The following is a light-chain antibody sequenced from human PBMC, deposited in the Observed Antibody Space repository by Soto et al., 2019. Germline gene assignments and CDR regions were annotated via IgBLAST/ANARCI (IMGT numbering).Light chain of an antibody. Sequence: QSALTQPPSASGSPGQSVTISCTGISSDVGAYNYVSWYQQYPGKAPKLMIYEVTKRPSGVPDRVSGSKSGNTASLTVSGLQAEDEADYYCTSYVGNDIWVFGGGTKLTVL. CDR1: SSDVGAYNY. J-gene: IGLJ3*02. V-gene: IGLV2-8*01. CDR2: EVT. CDR3: TSYVGNDIWV.